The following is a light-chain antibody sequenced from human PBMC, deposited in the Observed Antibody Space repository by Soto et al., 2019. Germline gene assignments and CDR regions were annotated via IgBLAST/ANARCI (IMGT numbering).Light chain of an antibody. CDR2: EGI. CDR3: CSYVGATTYV. Sequence: QSVLTHPASVSRAPGQSITISCTGTSSTVGGFNVFSWYQQHPGKAPKVIIYEGIKRPSGVSNRFSGSNSGSTASLTISGLQAEDEADYYCCSYVGATTYVFGTGTKVTVL. CDR1: SSTVGGFNV. J-gene: IGLJ1*01. V-gene: IGLV2-23*01.